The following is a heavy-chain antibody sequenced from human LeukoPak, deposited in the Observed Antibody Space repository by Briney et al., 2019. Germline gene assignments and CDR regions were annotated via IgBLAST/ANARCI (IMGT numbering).Heavy chain of an antibody. CDR1: GGTFNNYA. CDR3: ARGVLRFTVRRSRPFDY. J-gene: IGHJ4*02. D-gene: IGHD4-17*01. CDR2: MNPNSGNT. Sequence: GASVKVSCKASGGTFNNYAINWVRQAPGQGLEWMGWMNPNSGNTGYAQKFQGRVTMTRNTSISTAYMELSSLRSEDTAVYYCARGVLRFTVRRSRPFDYWGQGTLVTVSS. V-gene: IGHV1-8*02.